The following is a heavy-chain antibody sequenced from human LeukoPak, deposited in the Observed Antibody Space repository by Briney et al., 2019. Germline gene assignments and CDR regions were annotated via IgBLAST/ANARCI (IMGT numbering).Heavy chain of an antibody. CDR1: GFTFSSYN. V-gene: IGHV3-21*04. D-gene: IGHD6-19*01. CDR3: AKVATIAVAYPDWFDP. CDR2: ISSSSDYI. J-gene: IGHJ5*02. Sequence: PGGSLRLSCAASGFTFSSYNMNWVRQAPGKGLEWVSSISSSSDYIYYADSVKGRFTISRDNAKNSLYLQMKSLRAEDTAVYYRAKVATIAVAYPDWFDPWGQGTLVTDSS.